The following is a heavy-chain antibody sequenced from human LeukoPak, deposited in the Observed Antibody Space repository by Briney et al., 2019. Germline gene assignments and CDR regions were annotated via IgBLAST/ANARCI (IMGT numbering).Heavy chain of an antibody. CDR2: ISSSSTI. Sequence: GGSLRLSCAASGFTFSSYSMSWVRQAPGKGLEWVSYISSSSTIYYADSVKGRFTISRDNAKNSLYLQMNSLRAEDTAVYYCARDRDHGDLRGGYYFDYWGQGTLVTVSS. J-gene: IGHJ4*02. D-gene: IGHD4-17*01. CDR1: GFTFSSYS. CDR3: ARDRDHGDLRGGYYFDY. V-gene: IGHV3-48*04.